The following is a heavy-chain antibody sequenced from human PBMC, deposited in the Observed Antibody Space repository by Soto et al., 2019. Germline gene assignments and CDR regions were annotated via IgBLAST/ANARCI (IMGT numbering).Heavy chain of an antibody. D-gene: IGHD2-15*01. V-gene: IGHV4-59*12. CDR2: IYYSGST. Sequence: SETLSLTCSVSGGSISSYYWSWTRQPPGKGLEWIGYIYYSGSTNYNPSLKSRVTISVDTSKNQFSLKLSSVTAADTAVYYCAREGRYCSGGSCYGALDYWGQGTLVTVSS. J-gene: IGHJ4*02. CDR3: AREGRYCSGGSCYGALDY. CDR1: GGSISSYY.